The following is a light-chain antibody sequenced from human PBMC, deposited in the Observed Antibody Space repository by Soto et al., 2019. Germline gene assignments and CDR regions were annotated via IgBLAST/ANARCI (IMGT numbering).Light chain of an antibody. Sequence: EIVLTQTPGTLSLSPGESATLSCRASQSISRSDLAWYQHRPGQFPRLLIYATSSRATGIPDRFTGGGAGTGFTLTISRLEPEDSAVYYCQQYGSSPTFGGGTRWISN. CDR3: QQYGSSPT. J-gene: IGKJ4*01. V-gene: IGKV3-20*01. CDR2: ATS. CDR1: QSISRSD.